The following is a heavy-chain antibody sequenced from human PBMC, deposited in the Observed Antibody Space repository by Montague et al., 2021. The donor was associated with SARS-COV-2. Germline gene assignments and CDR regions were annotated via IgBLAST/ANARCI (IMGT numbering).Heavy chain of an antibody. D-gene: IGHD4-11*01. V-gene: IGHV4-38-2*02. Sequence: SETRSLTCTVSGYSISSGYYWGWIRQPPGKGLEWIGSIYHSGSTYYNPSLKSQVTISVDTSKNQFSLKLSSVTAADTAVYYCAVNSNYYYYYGMDVWGQGTTVTVSS. CDR2: IYHSGST. J-gene: IGHJ6*02. CDR3: AVNSNYYYYYGMDV. CDR1: GYSISSGYY.